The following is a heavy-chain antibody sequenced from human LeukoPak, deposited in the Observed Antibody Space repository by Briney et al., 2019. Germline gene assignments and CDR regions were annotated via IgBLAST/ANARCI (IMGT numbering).Heavy chain of an antibody. CDR1: GGSISSYY. CDR3: ARDVRYYMDV. V-gene: IGHV4-59*01. CDR2: IYYSGSI. J-gene: IGHJ6*03. Sequence: PSETLSLTCTVSGGSISSYYWSWIRQPPGKGLEWIGYIYYSGSINYNPSLKSRVTISVDTSKNQFSLKLSSVTAADTAVYYCARDVRYYMDVWGKGTTVTVSS.